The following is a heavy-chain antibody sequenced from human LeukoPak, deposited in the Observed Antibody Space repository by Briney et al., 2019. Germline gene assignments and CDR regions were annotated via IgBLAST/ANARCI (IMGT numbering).Heavy chain of an antibody. D-gene: IGHD6-13*01. J-gene: IGHJ5*02. Sequence: SVKVSCKASGGTFSSYAISWVRQAPGQGLEWMGGIIPIFGTANYAQKFQGRVTITADESTSTAYMELSSLRSEDTAVYYCARGEGQQLVLWFDPWGRGTLVTVSS. V-gene: IGHV1-69*01. CDR1: GGTFSSYA. CDR3: ARGEGQQLVLWFDP. CDR2: IIPIFGTA.